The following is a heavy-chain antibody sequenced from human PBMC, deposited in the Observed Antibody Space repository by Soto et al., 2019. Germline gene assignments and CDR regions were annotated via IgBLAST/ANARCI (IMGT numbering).Heavy chain of an antibody. CDR1: GGAITRYY. J-gene: IGHJ6*02. CDR3: ARCGRSCSGLEV. CDR2: IYSSGTT. D-gene: IGHD2-15*01. Sequence: QVQLQESGPGLVKPSETLSLTCTVSGGAITRYYWSWIRQPAGKGLERIGRIYSSGTTNYNPSLTTQVTLSVHASKKQFPLRLSSVTAADTAVDYCARCGRSCSGLEVWCQGTTVTVSS. V-gene: IGHV4-4*07.